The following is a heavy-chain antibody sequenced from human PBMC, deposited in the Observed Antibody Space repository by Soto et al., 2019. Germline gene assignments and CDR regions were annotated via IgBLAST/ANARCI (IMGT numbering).Heavy chain of an antibody. J-gene: IGHJ6*02. V-gene: IGHV4-39*01. Sequence: ETLSLTCNISGGSISSSAYYWGGSRQPRGKGLEWIGSIFYSGISYYNPSLQSRVTMSVDTSKNQFSLKLTSVTAADTAVYYCARLYGTGSFSVYGVDVWRRGSTVTVTS. CDR1: GGSISSSAYY. CDR3: ARLYGTGSFSVYGVDV. CDR2: IFYSGIS. D-gene: IGHD3-10*01.